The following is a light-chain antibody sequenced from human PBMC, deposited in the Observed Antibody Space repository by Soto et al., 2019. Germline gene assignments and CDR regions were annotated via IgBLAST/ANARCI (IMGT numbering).Light chain of an antibody. CDR3: QQYNSYSLT. CDR2: DAS. Sequence: DIQMTQSPSTLSASVGDRVTITCRASQSISSWLAWYQQKPGKAPKLLIYDASSLESGVPSRFSGSGSGTKFTLTISSLQPDDFATYYCQQYNSYSLTFGQGTRLEI. V-gene: IGKV1-5*01. J-gene: IGKJ5*01. CDR1: QSISSW.